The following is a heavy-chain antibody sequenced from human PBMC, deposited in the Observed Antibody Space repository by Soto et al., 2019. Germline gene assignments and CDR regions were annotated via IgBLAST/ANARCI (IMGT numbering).Heavy chain of an antibody. CDR2: IKSKADGGAT. CDR1: GFSFTNVW. V-gene: IGHV3-15*01. Sequence: EVQLVESGGGLVKPGESLRLSCAASGFSFTNVWMYWVRQAPGKGLEWVGRIKSKADGGATDHAAPVKGRFTISRDDLQNTLYLQLNSLTIEDTAVYYCATDDARWQLCLGNWGRGNLVTVSS. CDR3: ATDDARWQLCLGN. D-gene: IGHD2-15*01. J-gene: IGHJ4*02.